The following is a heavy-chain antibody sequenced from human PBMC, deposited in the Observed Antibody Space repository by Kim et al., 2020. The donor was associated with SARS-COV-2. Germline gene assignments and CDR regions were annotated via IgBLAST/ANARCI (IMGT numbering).Heavy chain of an antibody. Sequence: SETLSLTCTVSGGSISSSSYYWGWIRQPPGKGLEWIGSIYYSGSTYYNPSLKSRVTISVDTSKNQFSLKLSSVTAADTAVYYCARHKREGIVVAKGYYFAYWGQGTLVTVSS. J-gene: IGHJ4*02. CDR3: ARHKREGIVVAKGYYFAY. CDR1: GGSISSSSYY. V-gene: IGHV4-39*01. CDR2: IYYSGST. D-gene: IGHD3-22*01.